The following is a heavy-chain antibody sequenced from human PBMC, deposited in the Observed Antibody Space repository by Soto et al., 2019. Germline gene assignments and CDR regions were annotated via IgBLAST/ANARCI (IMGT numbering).Heavy chain of an antibody. D-gene: IGHD3-9*01. CDR3: ARGPEGYDILPGYPY. Sequence: GGSLRLSCAASGFTFSSYSMNWVRQAPGKGLECLSYISSGGSTIYYADSVKGRFTISRDNSKNTLNLQMNSLRAEDTAVYYSARGPEGYDILPGYPYWGQETLVTVSS. J-gene: IGHJ4*02. CDR1: GFTFSSYS. CDR2: ISSGGSTI. V-gene: IGHV3-48*01.